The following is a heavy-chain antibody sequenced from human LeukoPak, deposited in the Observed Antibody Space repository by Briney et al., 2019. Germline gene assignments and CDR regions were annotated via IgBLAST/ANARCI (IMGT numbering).Heavy chain of an antibody. J-gene: IGHJ6*04. CDR2: IYSGGST. Sequence: GGSLRLSCAASGFTVSSNYMSWVRQAPGKGLEWGSVIYSGGSTYYADSVKGRFTISRDNSKNTLYLQMNSLRAEDTAVYYCARGFSSWYPLDVWGKGTTVTVSS. D-gene: IGHD6-13*01. CDR1: GFTVSSNY. V-gene: IGHV3-53*01. CDR3: ARGFSSWYPLDV.